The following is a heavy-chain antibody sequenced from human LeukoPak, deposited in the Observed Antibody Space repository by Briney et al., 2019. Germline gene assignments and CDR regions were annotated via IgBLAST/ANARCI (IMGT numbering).Heavy chain of an antibody. J-gene: IGHJ4*02. CDR2: ISSNSSYI. V-gene: IGHV3-21*01. CDR1: GFTFSSYS. CDR3: VADRVGVPGFYLDS. D-gene: IGHD1-26*01. Sequence: PGGSLRLSCAASGFTFSSYSMNWVRQAPGKWLEWVSSISSNSSYIYYADSVKGRFTISRDNAKNSLYLQMNSLRGEDTAIYYCVADRVGVPGFYLDSWGQGTLVTVSS.